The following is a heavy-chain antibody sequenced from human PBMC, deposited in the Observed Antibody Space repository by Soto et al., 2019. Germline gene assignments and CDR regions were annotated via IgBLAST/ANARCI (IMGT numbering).Heavy chain of an antibody. CDR1: GYSFTSYW. J-gene: IGHJ6*02. CDR2: IDPSDSYT. Sequence: PGASLKISCKGSGYSFTSYWISWVRQMPGKGLEWMGRIDPSDSYTNYSPSFQGHVTISADKSISTAYLQWSSLKASDTAMYYCARSIAVAGQTKYGMDVWGQGTTVTVSS. V-gene: IGHV5-10-1*01. CDR3: ARSIAVAGQTKYGMDV. D-gene: IGHD6-19*01.